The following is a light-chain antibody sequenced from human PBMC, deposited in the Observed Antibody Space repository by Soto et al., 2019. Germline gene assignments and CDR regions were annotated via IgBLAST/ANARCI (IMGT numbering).Light chain of an antibody. CDR3: LSYTSANTRV. J-gene: IGLJ3*02. V-gene: IGLV2-11*01. CDR1: SSDVGGYNY. CDR2: DVS. Sequence: QSALTQPRSVSGSPGQSVTFSCTGTSSDVGGYNYVSWYQQHPGKAPKLMIYDVSKRPSGVPDRFSGSKSGNTASLTISGLQPEDEADYYCLSYTSANTRVFGGGTQLTVL.